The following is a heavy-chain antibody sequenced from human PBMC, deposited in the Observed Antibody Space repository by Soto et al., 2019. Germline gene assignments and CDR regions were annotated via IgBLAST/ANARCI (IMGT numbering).Heavy chain of an antibody. V-gene: IGHV3-21*01. J-gene: IGHJ6*03. Sequence: GSLRLSCAASGFTFSSYSMNWVRQAPGKGLEWVSSISSSSSYIYYADSVKGRFTISRDNAKNSLYLQMNSLRAEDTAVYYCARVGYGDYDYYYYYMDVWGKGTTVTVSS. CDR2: ISSSSSYI. CDR3: ARVGYGDYDYYYYYMDV. CDR1: GFTFSSYS. D-gene: IGHD4-17*01.